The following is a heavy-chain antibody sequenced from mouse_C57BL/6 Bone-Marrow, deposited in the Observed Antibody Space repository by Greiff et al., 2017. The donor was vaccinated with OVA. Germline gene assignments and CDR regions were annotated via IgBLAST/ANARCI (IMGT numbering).Heavy chain of an antibody. CDR2: IYPGSGST. J-gene: IGHJ2*01. D-gene: IGHD2-5*01. V-gene: IGHV1-55*01. Sequence: QVQLQQSGAELVKPGASVKMSCKASGYTFTSYWITWVKQRPGQGLEWIGDIYPGSGSTNYNEKFKSKATLTVDTSSSTAYMQLSSLTSEDSAVYYCARSGLYSNYDFDYWGQGTTLTVSS. CDR3: ARSGLYSNYDFDY. CDR1: GYTFTSYW.